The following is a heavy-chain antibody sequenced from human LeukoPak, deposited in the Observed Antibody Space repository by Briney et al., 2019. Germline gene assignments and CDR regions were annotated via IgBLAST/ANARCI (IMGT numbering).Heavy chain of an antibody. V-gene: IGHV3-7*01. D-gene: IGHD6-6*01. CDR3: ARRYSTSSVEDFDY. CDR1: GFTFSSYW. Sequence: GGSLRLSCGASGFTFSSYWMSWVRQAPGKGLQWVANIKQDGSEKYYVDSVKGRFTISRDNAKNSLYLQMNSLRAEDTAVYYCARRYSTSSVEDFDYWGQGTLVTVSS. J-gene: IGHJ4*02. CDR2: IKQDGSEK.